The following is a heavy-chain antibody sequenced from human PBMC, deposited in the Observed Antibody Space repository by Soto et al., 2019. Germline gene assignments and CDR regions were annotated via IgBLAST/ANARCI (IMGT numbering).Heavy chain of an antibody. Sequence: ASVKVSCKASGYTFTGYYMHWVRQAPGQGLEWMGWINPNSGGTNYAQKFQGWVTMTRDTSISTAYMELSRLRSDDTAVYYCASSYAYHYYYGMDVWGQGTTVTVSS. CDR1: GYTFTGYY. D-gene: IGHD4-17*01. V-gene: IGHV1-2*04. CDR2: INPNSGGT. J-gene: IGHJ6*02. CDR3: ASSYAYHYYYGMDV.